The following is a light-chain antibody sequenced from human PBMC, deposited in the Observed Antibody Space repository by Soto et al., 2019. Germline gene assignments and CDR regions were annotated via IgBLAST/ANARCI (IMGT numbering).Light chain of an antibody. V-gene: IGLV2-23*02. CDR3: CSYAGSSTYYV. CDR1: SSDVGSYNL. Sequence: QSALTQPASVSGSPGQSITISCTGTSSDVGSYNLVSWYQQHPGKAPKHIIYEVSKRPSGVSNRFSGSKSGNTASLTISGLQAEDDADYYCCSYAGSSTYYVFGTGTKVTVL. J-gene: IGLJ1*01. CDR2: EVS.